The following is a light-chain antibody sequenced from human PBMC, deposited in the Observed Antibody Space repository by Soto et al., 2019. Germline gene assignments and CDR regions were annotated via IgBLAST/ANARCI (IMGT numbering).Light chain of an antibody. CDR3: QQYGRFLT. Sequence: DIQMTQSPSSLSASVGDRVNITCRASQSIDTALAWYQQKPGKAPNLLIYRASNLESGVPSRFSGSGSGTDFTLAISSLQPDDFATYYCQQYGRFLTFGQGTKVDIK. CDR1: QSIDTA. J-gene: IGKJ2*01. CDR2: RAS. V-gene: IGKV1-5*03.